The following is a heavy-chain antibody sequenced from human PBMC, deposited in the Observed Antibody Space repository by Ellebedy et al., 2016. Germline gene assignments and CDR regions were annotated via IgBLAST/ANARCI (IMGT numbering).Heavy chain of an antibody. D-gene: IGHD3-10*01. CDR1: GASISSGGYY. CDR2: INYSGNT. J-gene: IGHJ4*02. V-gene: IGHV4-30-4*01. CDR3: ARESGSGTQYFDN. Sequence: SETLSLXCSVSGASISSGGYYWSWIRQPPGQGLEWIGYINYSGNTYYSPSLKSRAAISIDTYNNHFSLKLTSVTAADTAVYYCARESGSGTQYFDNWGQGSLVTVSS.